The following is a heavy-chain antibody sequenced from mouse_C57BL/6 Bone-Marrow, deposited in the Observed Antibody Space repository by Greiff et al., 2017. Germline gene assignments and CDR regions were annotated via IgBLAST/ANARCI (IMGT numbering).Heavy chain of an antibody. Sequence: VQLQQSGPELVKPGASVKISCKASGYAFSSSWMNWVKQRPGKGLEWIGRIYPGDGDTNYNGKFKGKATLTADKSSSTAYMQLSSLTSEDSAVYFCARRASNYDWYFDVWGTGTTVTVSS. CDR2: IYPGDGDT. J-gene: IGHJ1*03. CDR1: GYAFSSSW. D-gene: IGHD2-5*01. V-gene: IGHV1-82*01. CDR3: ARRASNYDWYFDV.